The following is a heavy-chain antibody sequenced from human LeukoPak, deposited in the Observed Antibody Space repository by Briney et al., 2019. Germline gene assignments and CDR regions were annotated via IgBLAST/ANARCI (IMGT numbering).Heavy chain of an antibody. Sequence: GESLNISCKGSGYSFTSYWIGWVRQMPGKGLEWMGIIYPGDSDTRYSPSFQGQVTISADKSISTAYPQWSSLKASDTAMYYCARPYKHCSSTSCYTAEAFDIWGQGTMVTVSS. CDR2: IYPGDSDT. CDR3: ARPYKHCSSTSCYTAEAFDI. V-gene: IGHV5-51*01. CDR1: GYSFTSYW. D-gene: IGHD2-2*02. J-gene: IGHJ3*02.